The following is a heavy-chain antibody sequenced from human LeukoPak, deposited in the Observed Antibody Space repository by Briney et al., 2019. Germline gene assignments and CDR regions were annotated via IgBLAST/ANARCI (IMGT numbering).Heavy chain of an antibody. J-gene: IGHJ4*02. CDR1: GYSISSGYY. CDR2: IYHSGST. CDR3: ARVGSSWYRFGDY. Sequence: SETLSLTCTVSGYSISSGYYWGWIRQPPGKGLEWIGSIYHSGSTYYNPSLKSRVTISVDTSKNQFSLKLSSVTAADTAVYYCARVGSSWYRFGDYWGQGTLVTVS. V-gene: IGHV4-38-2*02. D-gene: IGHD6-13*01.